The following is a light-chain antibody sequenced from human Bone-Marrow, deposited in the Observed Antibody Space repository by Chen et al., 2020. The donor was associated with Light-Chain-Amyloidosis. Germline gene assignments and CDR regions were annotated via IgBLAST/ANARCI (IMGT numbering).Light chain of an antibody. CDR3: QVCDSTSDRVV. J-gene: IGLJ2*01. CDR1: NIGRNS. CDR2: NDS. V-gene: IGLV3-21*04. Sequence: YVLTQAPSVSVAPGKTARITCGGNNIGRNSVHWYQQKPGQAPVVVIYNDSDRPSGIPERVSGSSSGNTACLTSSRVEAGDEADYYCQVCDSTSDRVVVGGGTKLTVL.